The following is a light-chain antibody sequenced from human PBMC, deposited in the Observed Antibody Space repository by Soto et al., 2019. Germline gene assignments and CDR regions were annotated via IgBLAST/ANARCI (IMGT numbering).Light chain of an antibody. CDR2: DAS. Sequence: DIQMTQSPSSLSAPVGDRVTITCRASQSISNYLNWYQQKPGKAPNLLIYDASSLQSGVPSRFSGSGSGTDFTLTISSLQPEDFATYYCQQSYSTPPGTFGQGTKVDIK. CDR3: QQSYSTPPGT. CDR1: QSISNY. J-gene: IGKJ2*01. V-gene: IGKV1-39*01.